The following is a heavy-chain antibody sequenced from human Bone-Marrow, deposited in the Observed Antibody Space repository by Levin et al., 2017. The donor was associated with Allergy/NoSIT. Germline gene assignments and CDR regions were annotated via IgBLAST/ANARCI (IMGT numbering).Heavy chain of an antibody. D-gene: IGHD6-19*01. V-gene: IGHV3-74*01. CDR1: GFTFSSYW. J-gene: IGHJ4*02. CDR2: INSDGSST. CDR3: VTPARSVAGLDY. Sequence: LSLTCAASGFTFSSYWMHWVRQAPGKGLVWVSRINSDGSSTSYADSVKGRFTISRDNAKNTLYLQMNSLRAEDTAVYYCVTPARSVAGLDYWGQGTLVTVSS.